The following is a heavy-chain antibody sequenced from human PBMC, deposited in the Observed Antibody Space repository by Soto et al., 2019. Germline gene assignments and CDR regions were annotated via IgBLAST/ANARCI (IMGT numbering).Heavy chain of an antibody. CDR3: TRGYYGPDH. Sequence: EVQLVESGGGSVQPGGSLRLSCAASGFTFSSYFMYWVRQAPGKGLVWVSRIDNDGGTTNYADSVKGRFTISRDNAKNTLYLQMNSLRAEDTAVYCCTRGYYGPDHWGQGTLVTVSS. D-gene: IGHD3-10*01. CDR1: GFTFSSYF. V-gene: IGHV3-74*01. CDR2: IDNDGGTT. J-gene: IGHJ4*02.